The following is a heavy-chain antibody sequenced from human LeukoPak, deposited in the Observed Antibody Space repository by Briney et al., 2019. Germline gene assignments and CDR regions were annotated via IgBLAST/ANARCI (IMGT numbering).Heavy chain of an antibody. J-gene: IGHJ4*02. D-gene: IGHD6-13*01. V-gene: IGHV3-23*01. CDR2: IIDSGGAT. CDR1: GFTFSTYA. CDR3: VKEDGVAAAGYFDY. Sequence: GGSLRLSCAASGFTFSTYAMSWVRQAPRRGLEWVSSIIDSGGATYYADSVKGRFTISRDNSENTLYLQMNSLRVEDTAVYYCVKEDGVAAAGYFDYWGQGTLVTVSS.